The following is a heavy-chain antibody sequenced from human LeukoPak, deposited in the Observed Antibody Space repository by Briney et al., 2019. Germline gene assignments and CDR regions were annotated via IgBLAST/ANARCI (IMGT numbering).Heavy chain of an antibody. Sequence: ASVKVSCKASGYTFTSFGISWVRQAPGQGLEWMGIINPSGGSTSYAQKFQGRVTMTRDTSTSTVYMELSSLRSEDTAVYYCARDYCSSTSCYVFDYWGQGTLVTVSS. CDR1: GYTFTSFG. J-gene: IGHJ4*02. CDR2: INPSGGST. CDR3: ARDYCSSTSCYVFDY. D-gene: IGHD2-2*01. V-gene: IGHV1-46*01.